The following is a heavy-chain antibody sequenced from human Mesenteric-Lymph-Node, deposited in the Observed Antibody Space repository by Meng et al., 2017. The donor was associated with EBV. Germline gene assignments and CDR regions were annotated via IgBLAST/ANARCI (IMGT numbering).Heavy chain of an antibody. CDR1: VDSISNSNW. J-gene: IGHJ1*01. CDR2: IYYTGST. Sequence: VQVEESGPGLVKPSGTLSLTCAVSVDSISNSNWWSWVCQPPGKGLEWIGEIYYTGSTNYNPSLKSRVSMSVDKSKNEFSLEVNSVTAADTAVYYCASGGVRDPSPPYWGQGALVTVSS. D-gene: IGHD3-16*01. CDR3: ASGGVRDPSPPY. V-gene: IGHV4-4*02.